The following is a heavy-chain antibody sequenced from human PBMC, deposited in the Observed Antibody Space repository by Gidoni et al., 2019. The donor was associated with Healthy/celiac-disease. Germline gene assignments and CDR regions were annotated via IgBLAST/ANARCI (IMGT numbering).Heavy chain of an antibody. Sequence: QLQLQESGPGLGRPSEPLSLPGTVAGVYISGRSYYWGWIRQPPGKGLAWNCCIYYCGSTYNNPSLKSRVTISVDTSKNQFSLKLSSGTAADTAVYYCASLQVEMATIFNWGQGTLVTVSS. J-gene: IGHJ4*02. CDR1: GVYISGRSYY. CDR3: ASLQVEMATIFN. V-gene: IGHV4-39*01. CDR2: IYYCGST. D-gene: IGHD5-12*01.